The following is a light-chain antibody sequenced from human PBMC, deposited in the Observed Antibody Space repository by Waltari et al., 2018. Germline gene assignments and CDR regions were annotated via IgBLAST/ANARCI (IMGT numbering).Light chain of an antibody. CDR2: DVS. CDR3: QHYVRLPVT. Sequence: EIMLTQSPGTLSLSPGERATLSCRARQIILRALAWYQQKPGQAPRLLIYDVSTRASGIPDRFSGSGSGTDFSLTISRLEPEDFAVYYCQHYVRLPVTFGQGTKLEFK. J-gene: IGKJ1*01. CDR1: QIILRA. V-gene: IGKV3-20*01.